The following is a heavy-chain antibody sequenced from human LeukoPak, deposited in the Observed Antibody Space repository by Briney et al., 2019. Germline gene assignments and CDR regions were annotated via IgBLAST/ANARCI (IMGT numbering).Heavy chain of an antibody. D-gene: IGHD4/OR15-4a*01. CDR3: ARPYGGPNYYYYYYMDV. J-gene: IGHJ6*03. V-gene: IGHV4-38-2*02. CDR2: IYHSGST. Sequence: SETLSLTCTVSGYSISSGYYWGWIRQPPGKGLEWIGSIYHSGSTYYNPSLKSRVTISVDTSKDQFSLKLSSVTAADTAVYYCARPYGGPNYYYYYYMDVWGKGTTVTVSS. CDR1: GYSISSGYY.